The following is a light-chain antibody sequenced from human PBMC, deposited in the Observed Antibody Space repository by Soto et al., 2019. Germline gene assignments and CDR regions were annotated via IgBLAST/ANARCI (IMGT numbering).Light chain of an antibody. Sequence: EILMTQAPATLSASPGERDTLSCRASQSVSSNLAWYQQKNGQXPRXXIYGASTRATGIPARFSGSVSGTEFALNIHSLQSEDVAVYDGQPYNNWPLTFGAGTKVDI. CDR1: QSVSSN. CDR2: GAS. V-gene: IGKV3-15*01. J-gene: IGKJ4*01. CDR3: QPYNNWPLT.